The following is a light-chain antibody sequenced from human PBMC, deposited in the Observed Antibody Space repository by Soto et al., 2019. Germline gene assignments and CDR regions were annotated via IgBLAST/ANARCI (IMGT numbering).Light chain of an antibody. J-gene: IGLJ3*02. Sequence: QSALTQPASVSGSPGQSITISCTGTSSDIGGYNSVSWYQQHPCKVPKLLIYDVTNRPSGISNRFSGSKSGNTASLTISGLQAEDEADYYCSSYGSSNTVVFGGGTKLTVL. V-gene: IGLV2-14*01. CDR2: DVT. CDR3: SSYGSSNTVV. CDR1: SSDIGGYNS.